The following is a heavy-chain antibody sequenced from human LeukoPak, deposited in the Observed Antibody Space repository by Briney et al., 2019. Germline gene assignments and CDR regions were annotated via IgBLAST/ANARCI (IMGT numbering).Heavy chain of an antibody. V-gene: IGHV3-23*03. CDR2: IYSGGST. CDR1: GFTFSSYA. CDR3: ARGHVALGY. Sequence: AGGSLRLSCAASGFTFSSYAMSWVRQAPGKGLEWVSVIYSGGSTFYADSVKGRFTISRDNSKNTLYLQMNSLRAEDTAIYYCARGHVALGYWGRGTLVTVSS. J-gene: IGHJ4*02. D-gene: IGHD2-21*01.